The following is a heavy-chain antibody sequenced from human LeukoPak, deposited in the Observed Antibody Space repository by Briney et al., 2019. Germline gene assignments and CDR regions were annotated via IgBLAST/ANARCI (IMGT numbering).Heavy chain of an antibody. CDR1: GFTLSTNA. CDR2: ISGSGAST. CDR3: AKDVGKWESLHFFDY. Sequence: GGSLRLSCLTSGFTLSTNAMSWVRQAPGKGLEWISGISGSGASTYYADSVKGRFTISRDDSRNTLYLQMNSLRGDDTAVYYCAKDVGKWESLHFFDYWGQGTPVTVSS. V-gene: IGHV3-23*01. J-gene: IGHJ4*02. D-gene: IGHD1-26*01.